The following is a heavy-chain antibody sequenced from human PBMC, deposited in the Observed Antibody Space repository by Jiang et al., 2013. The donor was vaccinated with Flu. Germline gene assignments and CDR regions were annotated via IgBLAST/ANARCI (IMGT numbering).Heavy chain of an antibody. D-gene: IGHD4-17*01. Sequence: PGASLRVSCKASGYTFTSYDINWVRQASGQGLEWMGWMNPDSGITRYAQKFQGRVRMTSDTSESTAYMELSSLRPEDTAIYYCARDNGNYARWVASWGQGTLVTVS. CDR3: ARDNGNYARWVAS. CDR1: GYTFTSYD. CDR2: MNPDSGIT. V-gene: IGHV1-8*02. J-gene: IGHJ4*02.